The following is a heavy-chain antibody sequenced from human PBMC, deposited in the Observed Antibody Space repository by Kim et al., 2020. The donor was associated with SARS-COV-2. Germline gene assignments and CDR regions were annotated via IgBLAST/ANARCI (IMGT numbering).Heavy chain of an antibody. CDR3: TRGGKQQSYYYYYGMDL. J-gene: IGHJ6*02. CDR1: GFTFGDYA. CDR2: IRSKAYGGTT. D-gene: IGHD6-13*01. V-gene: IGHV3-49*03. Sequence: GGSLRLSCTASGFTFGDYAMSWFRQAPGKGLEWVGFIRSKAYGGTTEYAASVKGRFTISRDDSKSIAYLQMNSLKTEDTAVYYCTRGGKQQSYYYYYGMDLWGQGTTVTVSS.